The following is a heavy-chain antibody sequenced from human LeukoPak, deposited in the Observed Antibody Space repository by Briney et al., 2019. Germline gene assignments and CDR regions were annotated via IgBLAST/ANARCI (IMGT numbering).Heavy chain of an antibody. D-gene: IGHD5-12*01. J-gene: IGHJ6*03. CDR3: AKGLRDIVAFMDV. CDR1: GFTFSSYG. Sequence: GGSLRLSCAASGFTFSSYGMHWVRQAPGKGLEWVAVIWYDGSNKYYADSVKGRFTISRDNSKNTLYLQMNSLRAEDTAVYYCAKGLRDIVAFMDVWGKGTTVTVSS. CDR2: IWYDGSNK. V-gene: IGHV3-33*06.